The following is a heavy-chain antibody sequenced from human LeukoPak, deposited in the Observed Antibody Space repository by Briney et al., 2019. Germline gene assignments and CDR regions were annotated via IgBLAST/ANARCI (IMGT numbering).Heavy chain of an antibody. CDR3: ARHYYDSSGYSKHFDY. D-gene: IGHD3-22*01. J-gene: IGHJ4*02. V-gene: IGHV5-51*01. CDR1: GYSFTSYW. CDR2: IYPGDSDT. Sequence: GESLKISCKGSGYSFTSYWIGWVRQMPGKGLEWMGIIYPGDSDTRYSPSFQGQVTISADKSISTAYLQWSSLKASDTAVYYCARHYYDSSGYSKHFDYWGQGTLVTVSS.